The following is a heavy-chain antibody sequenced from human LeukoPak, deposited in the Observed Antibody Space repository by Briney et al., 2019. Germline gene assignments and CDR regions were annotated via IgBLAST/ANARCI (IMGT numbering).Heavy chain of an antibody. J-gene: IGHJ4*02. CDR2: ISAYNGNT. V-gene: IGHV1-18*01. D-gene: IGHD2-21*02. Sequence: ASVKVPCKASGYTFTSYGISWVRQAPGQGLEWMGWISAYNGNTNYAQKLQGRVTMTTDTSTSTAYMELRSLRSDDTAVYYCARDLISNCGGDCYSDYFDYWGQGTLVTVSS. CDR1: GYTFTSYG. CDR3: ARDLISNCGGDCYSDYFDY.